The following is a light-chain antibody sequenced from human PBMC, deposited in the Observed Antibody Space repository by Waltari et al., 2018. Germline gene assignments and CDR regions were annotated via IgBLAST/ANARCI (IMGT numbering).Light chain of an antibody. CDR1: QPIGSQ. CDR3: QQRDTWPLT. V-gene: IGKV3-11*01. J-gene: IGKJ1*01. Sequence: IVLTQSPATLSLYPGERATLSCRASQPIGSQLAWYQQKPGQAPRLLISDVSNRATGIPVRFSGSGSGTDFTLIISSLESEDFAVYYCQQRDTWPLTFGQGTKVEI. CDR2: DVS.